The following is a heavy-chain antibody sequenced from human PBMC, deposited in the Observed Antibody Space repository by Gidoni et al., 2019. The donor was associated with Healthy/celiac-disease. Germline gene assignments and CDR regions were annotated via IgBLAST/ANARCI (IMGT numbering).Heavy chain of an antibody. Sequence: QLQLQESGPGLVKPSETLSLTCTVSGGSISSSRYYWGWIRQPPGKGLEWIGSIYYSGSTYYNPSLKSRVTISVDTSKNQFSLKLSSVTAADTAVYYCASPVYDFWSGYYYYMDVWGKGTTVTVSS. D-gene: IGHD3-3*01. J-gene: IGHJ6*03. CDR2: IYYSGST. V-gene: IGHV4-39*01. CDR3: ASPVYDFWSGYYYYMDV. CDR1: GGSISSSRYY.